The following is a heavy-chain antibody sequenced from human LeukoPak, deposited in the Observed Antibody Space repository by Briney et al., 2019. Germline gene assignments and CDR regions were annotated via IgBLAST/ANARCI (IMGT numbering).Heavy chain of an antibody. CDR3: AKVRWGYSYGH. D-gene: IGHD5-18*01. Sequence: GGSLRLSCAASGFTFGSYAMSWVRQAPGKGLEWVSAISGSGGSTYYADSVKGRFTISRDNSKNTLYLQMNSLRAEDTAVYYCAKVRWGYSYGHWGQGTLVTVSS. CDR1: GFTFGSYA. V-gene: IGHV3-23*01. CDR2: ISGSGGST. J-gene: IGHJ4*02.